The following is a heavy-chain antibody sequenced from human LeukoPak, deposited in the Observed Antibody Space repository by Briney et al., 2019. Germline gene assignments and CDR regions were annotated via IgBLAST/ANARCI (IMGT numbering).Heavy chain of an antibody. J-gene: IGHJ4*02. CDR1: GFSLSTSGMC. CDR2: IDWDDDK. CDR3: ARIESGGPWFDY. D-gene: IGHD4-23*01. V-gene: IGHV2-70*11. Sequence: SGPALVKPTQTLTLTCTFSGFSLSTSGMCVSWIRQPPGKALEWLARIDWDDDKYYSTSLKTRLTISKDTSKNQVVLTMTNMDPVDTATYYCARIESGGPWFDYWDQGTLVTVSS.